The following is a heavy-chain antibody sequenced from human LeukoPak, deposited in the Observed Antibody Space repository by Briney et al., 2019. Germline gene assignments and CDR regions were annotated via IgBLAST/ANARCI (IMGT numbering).Heavy chain of an antibody. D-gene: IGHD3-22*01. CDR2: IYYSGST. CDR1: GGSISSYY. Sequence: PSETLSLTCTVSGGSISSYYWSCIRQPPGKGLEWIGYIYYSGSTNYNPSLKSRVTISVDTSKNQFSLKLSSVTAADTAVDYCARGRAPYNSSAFDIWGQGTMVTVSS. V-gene: IGHV4-59*01. CDR3: ARGRAPYNSSAFDI. J-gene: IGHJ3*02.